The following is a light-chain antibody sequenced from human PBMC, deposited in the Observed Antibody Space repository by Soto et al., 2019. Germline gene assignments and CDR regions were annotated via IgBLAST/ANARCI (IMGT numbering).Light chain of an antibody. CDR1: QTISSY. V-gene: IGKV1-39*01. CDR2: AAS. Sequence: DIQMTQSPSSLSASVGDRVTITCRASQTISSYLNWYQQKPGNAPKLLIYAASSLQSGVPSRFSGSGSGTDFTLTISSLQPEDFATYYCQQSYSTWWTFGQGTKLEIK. J-gene: IGKJ1*01. CDR3: QQSYSTWWT.